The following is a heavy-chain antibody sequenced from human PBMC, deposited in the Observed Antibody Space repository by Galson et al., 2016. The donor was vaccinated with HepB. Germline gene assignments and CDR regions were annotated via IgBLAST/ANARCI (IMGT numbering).Heavy chain of an antibody. J-gene: IGHJ6*02. V-gene: IGHV3-43*02. CDR1: GFVFDEYA. CDR2: ITGDDTTT. D-gene: IGHD3-22*01. Sequence: SLRLSCAASGFVFDEYAMHWVRQVPGKGLEWVGLITGDDTTTHYAHFAKGRFTISRDSDKNSLYMEIKSLRPEDAALYYCAKELDSSGYDYSYHFGMDVWGQGTTVIVSS. CDR3: AKELDSSGYDYSYHFGMDV.